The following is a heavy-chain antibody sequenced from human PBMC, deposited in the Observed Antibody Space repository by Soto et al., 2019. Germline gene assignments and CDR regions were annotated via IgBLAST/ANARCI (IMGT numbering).Heavy chain of an antibody. J-gene: IGHJ5*02. CDR2: ISASGGLK. V-gene: IGHV3-23*01. D-gene: IGHD1-26*01. Sequence: EVQLSESGGDLRQPGGSLRLSCAASGSTFTNYAMTWVRQTPGKGLEWVSGISASGGLKYYADSVQGRFTVSRDNSKNILYLQMDNLRVEDTALYYCAREVGAHSGWLDPWGQGTQVTVSS. CDR3: AREVGAHSGWLDP. CDR1: GSTFTNYA.